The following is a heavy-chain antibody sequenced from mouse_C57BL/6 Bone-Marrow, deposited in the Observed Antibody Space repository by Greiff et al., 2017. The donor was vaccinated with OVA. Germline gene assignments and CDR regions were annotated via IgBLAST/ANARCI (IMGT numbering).Heavy chain of an antibody. CDR2: IDPSDSYT. CDR1: GYTFTSYW. V-gene: IGHV1-69*01. CDR3: ARIYEGY. J-gene: IGHJ3*01. D-gene: IGHD2-3*01. Sequence: VQLQQPGAELVMPGASVKLSCKASGYTFTSYWMHWVKQRPGQGLEWIGEIDPSDSYTNYNQKFKGKSTLTVDKSSSTAYMQLSSLTSEDSAVYYCARIYEGYWGQGTLVTVSA.